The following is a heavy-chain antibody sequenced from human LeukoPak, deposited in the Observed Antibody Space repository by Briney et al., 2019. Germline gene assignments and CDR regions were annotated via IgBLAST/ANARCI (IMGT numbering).Heavy chain of an antibody. CDR2: IYYSGST. Sequence: SETLSLTCTVSGGSISGYYWSWIRQPPGKGLDWIGYIYYSGSTNYNPSLKSRVTILVDTSKNQFSLKLSSVTAADTAVYYCAREDRYCGGDCSSWGQGTLVTVSS. CDR3: AREDRYCGGDCSS. D-gene: IGHD2-21*01. V-gene: IGHV4-59*12. J-gene: IGHJ5*02. CDR1: GGSISGYY.